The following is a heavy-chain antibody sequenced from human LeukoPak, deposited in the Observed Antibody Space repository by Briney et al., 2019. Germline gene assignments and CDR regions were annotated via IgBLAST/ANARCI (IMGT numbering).Heavy chain of an antibody. CDR1: GYTFTSYA. CDR2: ISAYSGNT. J-gene: IGHJ4*02. Sequence: GASVKVSCKASGYTFTSYAMNWVRQAPGQGLEWMGWISAYSGNTNYAQKLQGRVTLTTDTSTSTAYMELRSLRSDDTAVYYCAREQGGYYDSSGYGDFDYWGQGTLVTVSS. V-gene: IGHV1-18*01. D-gene: IGHD3-22*01. CDR3: AREQGGYYDSSGYGDFDY.